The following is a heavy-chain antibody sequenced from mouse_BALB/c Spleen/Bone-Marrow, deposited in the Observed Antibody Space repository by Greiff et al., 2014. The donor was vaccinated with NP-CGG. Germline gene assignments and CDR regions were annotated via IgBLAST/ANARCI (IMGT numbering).Heavy chain of an antibody. J-gene: IGHJ1*01. CDR2: INPYNDGT. Sequence: EVKLMESGPELVKPGASVKMSCKASGYTFTSYVIHWVKQKPGQGLEWIGYINPYNDGTKYNEKFKGKATLTSDKSSSTAYMELSSLTSEDSAVYYCARGGYYGTSLYWYFDVWGARTTVTVSS. CDR3: ARGGYYGTSLYWYFDV. D-gene: IGHD1-1*01. V-gene: IGHV1-14*01. CDR1: GYTFTSYV.